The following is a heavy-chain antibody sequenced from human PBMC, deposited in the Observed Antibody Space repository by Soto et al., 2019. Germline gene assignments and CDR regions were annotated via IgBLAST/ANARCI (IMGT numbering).Heavy chain of an antibody. V-gene: IGHV3-73*01. D-gene: IGHD5-18*01. Sequence: PGGSLRLSSAASGFTFSGSAMHWVRQASGKGLEWVGRIRSKANNYATAYAASVEGRFTISRDDSKNTAHLQMNSLKTEDTAVYYCASDTARVYYGLDVWGLGTTVTVSS. CDR2: IRSKANNYAT. J-gene: IGHJ6*02. CDR1: GFTFSGSA. CDR3: ASDTARVYYGLDV.